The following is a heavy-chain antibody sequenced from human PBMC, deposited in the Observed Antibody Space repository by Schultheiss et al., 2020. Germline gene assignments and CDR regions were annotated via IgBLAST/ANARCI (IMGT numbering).Heavy chain of an antibody. J-gene: IGHJ6*03. CDR1: GGSFSGYY. D-gene: IGHD3-10*01. Sequence: SETLSLTCAVYGGSFSGYYWSWIRQPPGKGLEWIGEINHSGSTNYNPSLKSRVTISVDTSKNQFSLKLSSVTAADTAVYYCARLIIRFRVLPYYMDVWGKGTTVTVSS. V-gene: IGHV4-34*01. CDR2: INHSGST. CDR3: ARLIIRFRVLPYYMDV.